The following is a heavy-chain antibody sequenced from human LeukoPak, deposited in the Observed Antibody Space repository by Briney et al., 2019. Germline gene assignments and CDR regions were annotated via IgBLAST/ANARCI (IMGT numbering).Heavy chain of an antibody. CDR1: GFSFGDYA. V-gene: IGHV3-49*04. D-gene: IGHD1-26*01. CDR3: SREAVGGRRGATKLHFDY. J-gene: IGHJ4*02. CDR2: IRSKAYGGTS. Sequence: GGSLRLSCTTSGFSFGDYAMAWVRQAPGKGLELVGFIRSKAYGGTSEYAASVKGRFTLSRDDSKSIAYLQMNSLKAEDTAVYYCSREAVGGRRGATKLHFDYWGQGTLVTVSS.